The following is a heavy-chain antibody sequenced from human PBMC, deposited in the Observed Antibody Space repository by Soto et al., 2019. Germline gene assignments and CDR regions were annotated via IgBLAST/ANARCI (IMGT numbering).Heavy chain of an antibody. CDR2: IYYSGTT. CDR3: ARREIQGPIDY. V-gene: IGHV4-28*01. CDR1: GYSISSSNW. Sequence: QVQLQESGPGLVKPSDTLSLTCAVSGYSISSSNWWGWIRQPPGKGLEWIGYIYYSGTTYYNPSLQSRVTMSVDTSKNRFSLKLTSVTAGDTAVYYCARREIQGPIDYWGQGTLFTVSS. D-gene: IGHD1-26*01. J-gene: IGHJ4*02.